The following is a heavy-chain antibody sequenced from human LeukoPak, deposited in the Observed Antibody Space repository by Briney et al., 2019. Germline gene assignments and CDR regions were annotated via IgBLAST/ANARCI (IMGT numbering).Heavy chain of an antibody. Sequence: SETLSLTCTVSGXSISSGGYYWSWIRQHPGKGLEWIGYIYYSGSTYYNPSLKSRVTISVDTSKNQFSLKLSSVTAADTAVYYCARSRGSRTGHDYWGQGTLVTVSS. J-gene: IGHJ4*02. CDR2: IYYSGST. D-gene: IGHD3-16*01. V-gene: IGHV4-31*03. CDR1: GXSISSGGYY. CDR3: ARSRGSRTGHDY.